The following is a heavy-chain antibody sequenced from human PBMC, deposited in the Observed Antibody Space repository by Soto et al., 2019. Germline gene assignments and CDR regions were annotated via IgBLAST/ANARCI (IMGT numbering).Heavy chain of an antibody. Sequence: EVQLVESGGGLVKPGGSLRLSCAASGFTFSSYSMNWVRQAPGKGLEWVSSISSSSSYIYYADSVKGRFTISRDNAKNSLYLQMNSLRAEDTGVYYCARDRLSILYGTRYGMDVWGQGTTVTVSS. D-gene: IGHD2-8*01. J-gene: IGHJ6*02. CDR3: ARDRLSILYGTRYGMDV. CDR1: GFTFSSYS. V-gene: IGHV3-21*01. CDR2: ISSSSSYI.